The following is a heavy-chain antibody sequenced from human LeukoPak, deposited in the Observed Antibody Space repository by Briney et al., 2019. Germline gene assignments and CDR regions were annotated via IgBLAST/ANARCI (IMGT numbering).Heavy chain of an antibody. D-gene: IGHD2-15*01. V-gene: IGHV3-23*01. CDR1: GFTFSSYA. CDR3: AKDAGGSYYYYYYMDV. Sequence: PGGSLRLSCAASGFTFSSYAMSWVRQAPGKGLEWVSAISGSGGSTYYADSVKGRFTISRDNSKNTLYLQMNSLRAEDTAVYYCAKDAGGSYYYYYYMDVWGKGTTVTVSS. J-gene: IGHJ6*03. CDR2: ISGSGGST.